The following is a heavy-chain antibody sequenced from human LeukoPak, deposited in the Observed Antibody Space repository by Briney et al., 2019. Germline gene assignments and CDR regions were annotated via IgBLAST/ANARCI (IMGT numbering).Heavy chain of an antibody. Sequence: SVKVSCKASGYTFTSYYMHWVRQAPGQGLEWMGRIIPIFGTANYAQKFQGRVTISTDESTSTAYMELSSLRSEDTAVYYCAREGIVGATTLGYWGQGTLVTVSS. CDR2: IIPIFGTA. CDR1: GYTFTSYY. D-gene: IGHD1-26*01. V-gene: IGHV1-69*05. CDR3: AREGIVGATTLGY. J-gene: IGHJ4*02.